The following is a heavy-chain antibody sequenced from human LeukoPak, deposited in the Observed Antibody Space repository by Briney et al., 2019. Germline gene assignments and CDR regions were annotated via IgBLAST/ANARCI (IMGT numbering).Heavy chain of an antibody. Sequence: SSETLSLTCTVSGGSISSSSYCWGWLRQPPGKGLEWIVSIYYSGSTYYNPSLKSRVTISVDTSKNQFSLKLSSVTAADTAVYYCARKYIGLWCGESPDYWGQGTLVTVSS. D-gene: IGHD3-10*01. V-gene: IGHV4-39*07. CDR1: GGSISSSSYC. J-gene: IGHJ4*02. CDR3: ARKYIGLWCGESPDY. CDR2: IYYSGST.